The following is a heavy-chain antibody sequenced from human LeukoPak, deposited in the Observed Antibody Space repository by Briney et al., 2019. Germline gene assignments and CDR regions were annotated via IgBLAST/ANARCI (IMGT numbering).Heavy chain of an antibody. CDR2: IGTAGDT. V-gene: IGHV3-13*01. Sequence: GGSLRPSCATSGFTLSSYAMHWVRQATGKGLEWVSAIGTAGDTYYPGSVKGRFTISRENAKNSLSLQMNSLRAEDTAVYYCVRQQTPHGNFDYWGQGTLVTVSS. D-gene: IGHD1-26*01. J-gene: IGHJ4*02. CDR1: GFTLSSYA. CDR3: VRQQTPHGNFDY.